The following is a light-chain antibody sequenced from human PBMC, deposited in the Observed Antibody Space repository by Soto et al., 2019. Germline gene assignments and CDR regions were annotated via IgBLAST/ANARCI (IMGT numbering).Light chain of an antibody. V-gene: IGLV1-51*01. CDR2: DSD. CDR3: GAWDGSLSVVL. Sequence: QSVLTQPPSVSAAPGQKVTISCSGSSANIGSNYVSWYQQLPGTAPKLVIYDSDRRPSEIPDRFSGSKSGTYATLDITGLQPGDEADYYCGAWDGSLSVVLFGGGTKLTVL. J-gene: IGLJ2*01. CDR1: SANIGSNY.